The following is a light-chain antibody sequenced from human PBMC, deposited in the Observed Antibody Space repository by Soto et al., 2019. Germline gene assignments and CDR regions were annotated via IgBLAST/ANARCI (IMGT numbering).Light chain of an antibody. CDR2: GAS. J-gene: IGKJ3*01. Sequence: EIVMTQSPATLSVSPGARAPLSCRASQSVNINLAWYQQKPGQAPRLLIFGASSRANGIPARFSGSGSGTDFTLTISRLEPEDFAVYYCQQRGAFGPGTKVDIK. CDR1: QSVNIN. CDR3: QQRGA. V-gene: IGKV3-15*01.